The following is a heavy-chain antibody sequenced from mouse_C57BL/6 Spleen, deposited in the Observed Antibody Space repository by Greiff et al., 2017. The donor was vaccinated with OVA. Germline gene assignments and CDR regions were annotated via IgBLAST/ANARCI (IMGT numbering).Heavy chain of an antibody. CDR3: ARSLTGTEGFAY. D-gene: IGHD4-1*01. Sequence: QVQLQQSGAELVRPGSSVTLSCKASYFAFMASAMNWVKQRPGHGLEWIGSFTMYSDATEYSENFKGKATLTANTSSSTAYMELSSLTSEDSAVYYCARSLTGTEGFAYWGQGTLVTVSA. V-gene: IGHV1-49*01. CDR1: YFAFMASA. CDR2: FTMYSDAT. J-gene: IGHJ3*01.